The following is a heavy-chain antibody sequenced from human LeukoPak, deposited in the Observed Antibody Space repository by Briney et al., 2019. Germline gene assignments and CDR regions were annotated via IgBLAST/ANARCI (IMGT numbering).Heavy chain of an antibody. Sequence: SETLSLTCTVSDVSISSYHWSWVRQPPGKGLEWIGYIDYSGTTSYNPSLKSRVTISVDTSKNQFSLRVRSVSAADTAVYNCARATFMFRGVPLEPDAFDIWGQGTMVSVSS. V-gene: IGHV4-59*01. CDR1: DVSISSYH. D-gene: IGHD3-10*01. CDR2: IDYSGTT. J-gene: IGHJ3*02. CDR3: ARATFMFRGVPLEPDAFDI.